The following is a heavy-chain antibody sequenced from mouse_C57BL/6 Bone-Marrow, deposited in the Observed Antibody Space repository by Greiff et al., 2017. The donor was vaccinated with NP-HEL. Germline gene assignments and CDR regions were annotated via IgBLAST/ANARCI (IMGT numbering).Heavy chain of an antibody. V-gene: IGHV1-62-2*01. CDR1: GYTFTEYT. Sequence: QVQLQQSGAELVKPGASVKLSCKASGYTFTEYTIHWVKQRSGQGLEWIGWFYPGSGSIKYNEKFKDKATLTADKSSSTGYMELSRLTSEDSAVYFCARHEEEDYDRGYAMDYWGQGTSVTVSS. J-gene: IGHJ4*01. CDR3: ARHEEEDYDRGYAMDY. D-gene: IGHD2-4*01. CDR2: FYPGSGSI.